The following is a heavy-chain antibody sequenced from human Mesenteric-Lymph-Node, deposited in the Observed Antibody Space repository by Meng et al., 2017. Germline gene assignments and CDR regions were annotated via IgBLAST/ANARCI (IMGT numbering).Heavy chain of an antibody. CDR3: ARADKVRFDY. Sequence: QRHLHSVVAGQLKPSETLSLTCAVYGGSFSGYYWSGIRQPPGKGLEWIGEIYHSGSTNYNPSLKSRVSISVDKSKNQFSLKLSSVTAADTAVYYCARADKVRFDYWGQGTLVTVSS. V-gene: IGHV4-34*01. J-gene: IGHJ4*02. CDR1: GGSFSGYY. CDR2: IYHSGST.